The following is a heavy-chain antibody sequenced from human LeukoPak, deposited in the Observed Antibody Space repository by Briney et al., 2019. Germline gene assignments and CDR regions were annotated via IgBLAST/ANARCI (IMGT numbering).Heavy chain of an antibody. D-gene: IGHD6-13*01. J-gene: IGHJ4*02. CDR3: ARGTRGSWYGDADY. CDR1: GFTVSSNY. V-gene: IGHV3-53*01. CDR2: IYSGGST. Sequence: GGSLRLSCAASGFTVSSNYMSWVRQAPGKGLEWVSVIYSGGSTYYADSVKGRFTISRDNSKNTLYLQMNSLRAEDTAVYYCARGTRGSWYGDADYWGQGTLVTVSS.